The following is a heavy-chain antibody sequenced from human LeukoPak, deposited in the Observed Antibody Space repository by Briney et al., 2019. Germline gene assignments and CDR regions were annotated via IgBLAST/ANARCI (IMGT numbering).Heavy chain of an antibody. D-gene: IGHD2-2*01. Sequence: SETLFLTCAVYGGSFSGYYWSWIRQPPGKGLEWIGEINHSGSTNYNPSLKSRVTISVDTSKNQFSLKLSSVTAADTAVYYCALFAATSFGDYWGQGTLVTVSS. J-gene: IGHJ4*02. CDR2: INHSGST. CDR1: GGSFSGYY. CDR3: ALFAATSFGDY. V-gene: IGHV4-34*01.